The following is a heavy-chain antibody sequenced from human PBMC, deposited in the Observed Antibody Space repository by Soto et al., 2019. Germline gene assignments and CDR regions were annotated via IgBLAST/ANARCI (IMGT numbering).Heavy chain of an antibody. D-gene: IGHD3-10*01. CDR2: ISGSGGST. J-gene: IGHJ4*02. Sequence: EVQLLESGGGLVQPGGSLRLSCAASGFTFSSYAMNWVRQAPGKGLEWVSAISGSGGSTYYADSVKGRFTISRDNSKNAVDLQMNSLRAEDTGVYYCAKGAVVRGVYDLDYWGQGTLVTVSS. CDR3: AKGAVVRGVYDLDY. CDR1: GFTFSSYA. V-gene: IGHV3-23*01.